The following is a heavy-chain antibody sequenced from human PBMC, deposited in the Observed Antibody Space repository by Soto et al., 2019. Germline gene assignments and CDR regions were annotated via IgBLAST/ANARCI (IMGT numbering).Heavy chain of an antibody. Sequence: QVQLVQSGAEVKKPGSSVKVSCKASGGTFSSYTISWVRQAPGQGLEWMGRIIPILGIANYAQKFQGRVTITADKSTSTAYMELRSLRSEDTAVYYCARGGYSGYDFYYYYYMDVWGKGTTVTVSS. V-gene: IGHV1-69*02. D-gene: IGHD5-12*01. CDR1: GGTFSSYT. CDR2: IIPILGIA. CDR3: ARGGYSGYDFYYYYYMDV. J-gene: IGHJ6*03.